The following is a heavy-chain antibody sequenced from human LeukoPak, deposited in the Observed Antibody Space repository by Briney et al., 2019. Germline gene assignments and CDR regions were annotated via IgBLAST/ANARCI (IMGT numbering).Heavy chain of an antibody. CDR1: GYTFTSYG. CDR2: ISAYNGNT. D-gene: IGHD5-18*01. J-gene: IGHJ5*02. Sequence: ASVTVSCKASGYTFTSYGISWVRQAPGQGLEWMGWISAYNGNTNYAQKLQGRVTMTTDTSTSTAYMELRSLRSDDTAVYYCARGRGARGYSYYTGQENWFDPWGQGTLVTVSS. V-gene: IGHV1-18*04. CDR3: ARGRGARGYSYYTGQENWFDP.